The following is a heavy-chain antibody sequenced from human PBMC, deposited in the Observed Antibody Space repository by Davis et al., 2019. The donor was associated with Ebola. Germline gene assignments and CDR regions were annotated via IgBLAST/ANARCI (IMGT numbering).Heavy chain of an antibody. J-gene: IGHJ4*02. CDR3: ARGARYNSGWYRRELFDY. Sequence: SETLSLTCAVYGGSFSGYYWSWIRQPPGKGLEWIGYIYYSGSTNYNPSLKSRVTISVDTSKNQFSLKLSSVTAADTAVYYCARGARYNSGWYRRELFDYWGQGTLVTVSS. CDR1: GGSFSGYY. V-gene: IGHV4-59*01. D-gene: IGHD6-19*01. CDR2: IYYSGST.